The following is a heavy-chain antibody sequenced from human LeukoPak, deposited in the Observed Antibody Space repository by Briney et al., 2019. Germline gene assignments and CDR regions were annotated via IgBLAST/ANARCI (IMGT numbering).Heavy chain of an antibody. Sequence: KASETLSLTCTVSGGSISSGSYYWNWIRQPAGKGLEWIGRIYTSGSTNYNPSLKSRVTMSVDTSKNQFSLKLSSVTAADTAVYYCARGGLTYYYGSGSYRNYYYYYMDVWGKGTTVTISS. CDR1: GGSISSGSYY. V-gene: IGHV4-61*02. CDR3: ARGGLTYYYGSGSYRNYYYYYMDV. CDR2: IYTSGST. D-gene: IGHD3-10*01. J-gene: IGHJ6*03.